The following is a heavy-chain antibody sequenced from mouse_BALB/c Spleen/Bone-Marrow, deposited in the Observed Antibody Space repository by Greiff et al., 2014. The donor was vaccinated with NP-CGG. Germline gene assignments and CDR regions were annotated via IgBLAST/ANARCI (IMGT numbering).Heavy chain of an antibody. CDR1: GYSFTNYY. CDR2: INPSNGGT. D-gene: IGHD1-1*01. V-gene: IGHV1S81*02. CDR3: TRSNYGYWYFDV. J-gene: IGHJ1*01. Sequence: VKLVESGAELVKPGASVKLSCKASGYSFTNYYMYWVKRRPGQGLEWIGEINPSNGGTNFNEKFKNKATLTVDKSSSTAYMQLSSLTSEDSAVYYCTRSNYGYWYFDVWGAGTTVTVS.